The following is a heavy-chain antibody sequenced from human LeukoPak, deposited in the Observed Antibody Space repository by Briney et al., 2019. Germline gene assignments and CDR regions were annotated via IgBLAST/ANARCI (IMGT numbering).Heavy chain of an antibody. V-gene: IGHV4-34*01. CDR3: AREGLGRIAWSGYYQDYYFDY. D-gene: IGHD3-3*01. CDR1: GGSFSGYY. Sequence: SETLSLTCAVYGGSFSGYYWSWIRQPPGKGLEWIGEINHSGSTNYNPSLKSRVTISVDTSKNQFSLKLSSVTAADTAVYYCAREGLGRIAWSGYYQDYYFDYWGQGTLVTVSS. CDR2: INHSGST. J-gene: IGHJ4*02.